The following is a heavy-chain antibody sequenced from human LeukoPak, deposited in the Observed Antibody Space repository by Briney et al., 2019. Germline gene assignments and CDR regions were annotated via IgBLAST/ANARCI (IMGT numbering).Heavy chain of an antibody. J-gene: IGHJ6*03. CDR2: INPNSGGT. CDR3: ARGDCSGGSCYQKFYYYYYMDV. CDR1: GYTFTGYY. V-gene: IGHV1-2*02. D-gene: IGHD2-15*01. Sequence: ASVKVSCNASGYTFTGYYMHWVRQAPGQGLEWMGWINPNSGGTNYAQKFQGRVTMTRDTSISTAYMELSRLRSEDTAVYYCARGDCSGGSCYQKFYYYYYMDVWGKGTTVTVSS.